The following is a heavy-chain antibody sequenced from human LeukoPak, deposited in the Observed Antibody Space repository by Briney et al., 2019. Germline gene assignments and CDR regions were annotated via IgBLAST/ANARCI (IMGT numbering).Heavy chain of an antibody. V-gene: IGHV3-48*04. CDR3: AREGYGDYLDY. Sequence: GGSLSLSCEVPGFTFSDYSMNWFRRAPGKGRGWVSYISSRSSTTDYADSVKGRFTISRDNAKNSLYLQMNSLRAEDTAVYYCAREGYGDYLDYWGQGTLVTVSS. J-gene: IGHJ4*02. D-gene: IGHD4-17*01. CDR2: ISSRSSTT. CDR1: GFTFSDYS.